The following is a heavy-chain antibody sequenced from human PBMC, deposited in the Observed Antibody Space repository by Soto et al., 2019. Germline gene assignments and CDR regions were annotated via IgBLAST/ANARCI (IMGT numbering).Heavy chain of an antibody. CDR1: GGSVSSGGYY. V-gene: IGHV4-31*03. Sequence: SETLSLTCTVSGGSVSSGGYYWSLIRQVPGKGLEWIGYIYHTGNTFYNPSLKSRVTISLDTSKSQFSLKLTSVTAADTAIYYCAGSSARSTFDYWGQGTLVTVSS. CDR3: AGSSARSTFDY. J-gene: IGHJ4*02. D-gene: IGHD6-25*01. CDR2: IYHTGNT.